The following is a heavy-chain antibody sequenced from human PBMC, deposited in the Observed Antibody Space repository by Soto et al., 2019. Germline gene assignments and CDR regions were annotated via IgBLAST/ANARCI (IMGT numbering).Heavy chain of an antibody. D-gene: IGHD6-13*01. CDR1: GGSLSSYY. J-gene: IGHJ4*02. Sequence: PSETLSLTCTVSGGSLSSYYWTWIRQPPGKGLEWIGYVYYSGNTNYNPSLKSRVTISVDTSKNQFSLKLGSVTAADTAVYYCARYNAASGTYYFDYWGQGTLVTVSS. V-gene: IGHV4-59*01. CDR3: ARYNAASGTYYFDY. CDR2: VYYSGNT.